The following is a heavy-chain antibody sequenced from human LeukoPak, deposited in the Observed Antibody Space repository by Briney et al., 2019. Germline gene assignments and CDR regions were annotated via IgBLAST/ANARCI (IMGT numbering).Heavy chain of an antibody. CDR2: IYYSGST. J-gene: IGHJ6*04. CDR3: ARDSPGTIFGVVTFGDV. V-gene: IGHV4-30-4*08. CDR1: GGSIRSGDYY. Sequence: SETLSLTCTVSGGSIRSGDYYWSWIRQPPGKGLEWIGYIYYSGSTYYNPSLKSRVTITVDTSKNQFSLKLSSVTAADTAVYYCARDSPGTIFGVVTFGDVWGKGTTVTVSS. D-gene: IGHD3-3*01.